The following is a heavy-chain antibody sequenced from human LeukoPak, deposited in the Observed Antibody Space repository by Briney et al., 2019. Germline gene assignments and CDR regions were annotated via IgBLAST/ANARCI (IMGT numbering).Heavy chain of an antibody. CDR2: ISTSGLTI. CDR3: ARPRGCGSSRCNNFDY. CDR1: GSTFSSYA. Sequence: GGSLRLSCAASGSTFSSYAMNWVRQTPRKGLEWVSYISTSGLTIYYADSVKGRFTISRDNAKNSLYLQMNRLRAEDTAVYYCARPRGCGSSRCNNFDYWGQGTLVTVSS. D-gene: IGHD2-2*01. J-gene: IGHJ4*02. V-gene: IGHV3-48*03.